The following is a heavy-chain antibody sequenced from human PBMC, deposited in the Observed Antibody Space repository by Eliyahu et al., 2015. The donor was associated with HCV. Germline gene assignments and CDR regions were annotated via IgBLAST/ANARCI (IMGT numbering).Heavy chain of an antibody. CDR1: GFTFSTYA. Sequence: EVQLVESGGGLVQPGGSLRLSCSASGFTFSTYAMHWLRQAPGRGLEYVSAITPNGGATYYADSVKGRFTISRDNSKNTLYLQMSSLRVEDTAVYYCVSAAYYFDYWGQGALVTVSS. J-gene: IGHJ4*02. CDR3: VSAAYYFDY. CDR2: ITPNGGAT. V-gene: IGHV3-64D*06. D-gene: IGHD6-25*01.